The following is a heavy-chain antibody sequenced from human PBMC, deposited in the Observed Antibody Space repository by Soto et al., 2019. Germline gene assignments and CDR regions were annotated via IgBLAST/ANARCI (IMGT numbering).Heavy chain of an antibody. V-gene: IGHV3-30-3*01. D-gene: IGHD3-22*01. CDR2: ISYDGSNK. Sequence: PGGSLRLSCAASGFTFSSYAMHWVRQAPGKGLEWVAVISYDGSNKYYADSVKGRFTISRDNSKNTLYLQMNSLRAEDTAAYYCARGRYYYDSSGCLGYWGQGTLVTVSS. CDR3: ARGRYYYDSSGCLGY. J-gene: IGHJ4*02. CDR1: GFTFSSYA.